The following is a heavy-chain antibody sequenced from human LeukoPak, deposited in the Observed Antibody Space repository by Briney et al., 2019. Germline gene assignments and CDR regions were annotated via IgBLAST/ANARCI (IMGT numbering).Heavy chain of an antibody. CDR3: ARGSDFWSGCYEANYGMDV. Sequence: SVKVSCKASGGTFSSYAISWVRQAPGQGLEWMGGIMPIFGTANYAQKFQGRVTITADESTSTAYMELSSLRSEDTAVYYCARGSDFWSGCYEANYGMDVWGQGTTVTVSS. CDR1: GGTFSSYA. CDR2: IMPIFGTA. V-gene: IGHV1-69*13. J-gene: IGHJ6*02. D-gene: IGHD3-3*01.